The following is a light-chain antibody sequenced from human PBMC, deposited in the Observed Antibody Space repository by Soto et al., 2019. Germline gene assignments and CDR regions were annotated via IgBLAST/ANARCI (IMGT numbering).Light chain of an antibody. CDR2: GAS. V-gene: IGKV3-20*01. CDR1: QSVSSTY. Sequence: IVLTQSPGTLSLSPGERATLSCRARQSVSSTYLAWYQQKPGQAPRLLIYGASSRATGIPDRFSGSGSGTDFTLTISRLDPEDFAVYYCQQYGSSHSFGQGTKVEIK. CDR3: QQYGSSHS. J-gene: IGKJ1*01.